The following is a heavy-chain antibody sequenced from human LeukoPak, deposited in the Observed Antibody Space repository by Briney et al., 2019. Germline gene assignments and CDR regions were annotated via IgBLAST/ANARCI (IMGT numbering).Heavy chain of an antibody. J-gene: IGHJ4*02. D-gene: IGHD4-17*01. CDR1: GFTFSSYA. V-gene: IGHV3-23*01. Sequence: PGGSLRLSCAASGFTFSSYAMSWVRQAPGKGLEWVSTISDSGGSTYYADSVKGRFTISRDYSKITRYLQMNSLRAEDTAVYYCATPPTVTRNYWGQGILVTVSS. CDR2: ISDSGGST. CDR3: ATPPTVTRNY.